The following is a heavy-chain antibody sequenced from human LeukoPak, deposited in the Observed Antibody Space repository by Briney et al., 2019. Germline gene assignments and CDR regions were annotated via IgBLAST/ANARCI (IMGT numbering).Heavy chain of an antibody. CDR3: AADPASGMPREAFDI. CDR2: IVAGSGNT. CDR1: GFTFTSSA. D-gene: IGHD2-2*01. V-gene: IGHV1-58*02. Sequence: ASVKVSCKASGFTFTSSAMQWVRQARGQRLEWIGWIVAGSGNTNYAQKFQERVTITRGMSTSTAYMELSSLRSEDTAVYYCAADPASGMPREAFDIWGQGTMVTVSS. J-gene: IGHJ3*02.